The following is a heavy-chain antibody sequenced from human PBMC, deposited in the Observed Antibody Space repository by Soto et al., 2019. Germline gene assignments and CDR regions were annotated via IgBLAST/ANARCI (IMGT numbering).Heavy chain of an antibody. J-gene: IGHJ3*02. V-gene: IGHV3-23*01. Sequence: EVQLLESGGGLVQPGGSLRLSCAASGFTFSSYAMSWVRQAPGKGLEWVSAISGSGGSTYSADSVKGRFTISRDNSKNTLYLQMNSLRAEDTAVYYCAKFGLHLGELSPPGAFDIWGQGTMVTVSS. CDR1: GFTFSSYA. CDR2: ISGSGGST. D-gene: IGHD3-16*02. CDR3: AKFGLHLGELSPPGAFDI.